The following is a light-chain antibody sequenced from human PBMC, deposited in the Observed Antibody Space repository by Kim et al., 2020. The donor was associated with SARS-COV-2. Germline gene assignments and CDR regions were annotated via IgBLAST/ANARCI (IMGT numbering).Light chain of an antibody. Sequence: EIVMTQSPATLSVSPGEKATLSCRASQSVNSNIAWYQQKPGHPPRLLIYGASNSATGIPARLSGSGSGREFTLTISSLQSEDFAVYYSEHYNIWSDDTFGQGTKL. CDR1: QSVNSN. V-gene: IGKV3D-15*01. CDR2: GAS. J-gene: IGKJ2*01. CDR3: EHYNIWSDDT.